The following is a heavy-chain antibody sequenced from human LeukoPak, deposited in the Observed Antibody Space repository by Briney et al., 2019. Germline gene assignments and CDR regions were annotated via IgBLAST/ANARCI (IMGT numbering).Heavy chain of an antibody. D-gene: IGHD3-22*01. CDR3: ACGPGESYYYDSSGVFSGYFDY. V-gene: IGHV4-30-4*01. J-gene: IGHJ4*02. CDR1: GGSISSGDYY. CDR2: IYYSGST. Sequence: SETLSLTCTVSGGSISSGDYYWSWIRQPPGKGLEWIGYIYYSGSTYYNPSLKSRVTISVDTSKNQFSLKLSSVTAADTAVYYCACGPGESYYYDSSGVFSGYFDYWGQGTLVTVSS.